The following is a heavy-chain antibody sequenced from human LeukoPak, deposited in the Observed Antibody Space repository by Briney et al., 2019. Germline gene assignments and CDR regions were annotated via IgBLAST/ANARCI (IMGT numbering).Heavy chain of an antibody. V-gene: IGHV6-1*01. CDR2: TYYRSKWYN. CDR3: ARVSTVVTPGGFDY. CDR1: GDSVSSNSTA. D-gene: IGHD4-23*01. J-gene: IGHJ4*02. Sequence: SQTLSLTCAISGDSVSSNSTAWNWIRQSPSRGLEWLGRTYYRSKWYNDYAVSVKSRITINPDTSKNQFSLQLNSVTPEDTAVYYCARVSTVVTPGGFDYWGQRTLVTVSS.